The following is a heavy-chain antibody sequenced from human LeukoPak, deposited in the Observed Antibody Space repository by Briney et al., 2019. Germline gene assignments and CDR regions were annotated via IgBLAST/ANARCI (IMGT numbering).Heavy chain of an antibody. CDR3: AKSDPPLPY. CDR2: IDNDGSNP. J-gene: IGHJ4*02. D-gene: IGHD2-21*02. Sequence: GGSLRLSCAASGFMCSNERMHWVRQLPGKGLFWVSHIDNDGSNPTYVDSVKGRFTISRDNAKSTLYLHMNSLRPEDTGVYFCAKSDPPLPYWGQGTLVTVSS. CDR1: GFMCSNER. V-gene: IGHV3-74*01.